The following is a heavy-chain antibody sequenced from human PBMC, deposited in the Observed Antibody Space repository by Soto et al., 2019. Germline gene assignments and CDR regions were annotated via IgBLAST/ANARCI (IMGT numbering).Heavy chain of an antibody. CDR1: GYTFTSYG. V-gene: IGHV1-18*01. CDR3: ARAGKNPLLRYFDWLTPEFGY. D-gene: IGHD3-9*01. J-gene: IGHJ4*02. CDR2: ISAYNGNT. Sequence: ASVKVSCKASGYTFTSYGISWVRQAPGQGLEWIGWISAYNGNTNYAQKLQGRVTMTTDTSTSTAYMELRSLRSDDTAVYYCARAGKNPLLRYFDWLTPEFGYWGQGTLVTVSS.